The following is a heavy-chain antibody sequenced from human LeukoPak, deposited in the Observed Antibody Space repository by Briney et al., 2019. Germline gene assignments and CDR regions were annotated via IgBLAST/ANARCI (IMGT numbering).Heavy chain of an antibody. J-gene: IGHJ4*02. CDR1: GGSISGSTYY. V-gene: IGHV4-39*01. CDR3: TRHGGYSQSSGFVDY. Sequence: PSETLSLTCTVSGGSISGSTYYWGWIRQPPGKGLEWIGSIFYGGSTYYNPSLKSRVTISVDTSKNQFSLTLSSVTAADTAVYYCTRHGGYSQSSGFVDYWGQGTLVTVSS. CDR2: IFYGGST. D-gene: IGHD3-22*01.